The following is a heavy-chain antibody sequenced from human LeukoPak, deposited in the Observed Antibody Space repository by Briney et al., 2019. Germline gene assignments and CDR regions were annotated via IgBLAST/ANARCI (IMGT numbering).Heavy chain of an antibody. CDR2: INPNSGGT. J-gene: IGHJ4*02. V-gene: IGHV1-2*02. CDR1: GYTFTGYY. Sequence: ASVKVSCKASGYTFTGYYMHWVRQAPGQGLGWMGWINPNSGGTKYAQKFQGRVTMTRDTSISTAYMELSRLRSDDTAVYYCARGIVGATTGDWGQGTLVTVSS. CDR3: ARGIVGATTGD. D-gene: IGHD1-26*01.